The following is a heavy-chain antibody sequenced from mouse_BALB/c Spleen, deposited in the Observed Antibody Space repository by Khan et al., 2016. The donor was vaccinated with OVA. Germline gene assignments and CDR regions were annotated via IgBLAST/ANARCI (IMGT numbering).Heavy chain of an antibody. CDR1: GFSLTSYG. CDR2: IWSGGST. CDR3: TRNYDYDEGLAY. V-gene: IGHV2-2*02. J-gene: IGHJ3*01. Sequence: QVQLKESGPGLVQPSQSLSITCTVSGFSLTSYGVHWVRQSPGKGLEWLGVIWSGGSTDYNEAFISRLSISKDNSKSQVFFKMNSLQGNDTAIYYCTRNYDYDEGLAYWGQGTLVTVSA. D-gene: IGHD2-4*01.